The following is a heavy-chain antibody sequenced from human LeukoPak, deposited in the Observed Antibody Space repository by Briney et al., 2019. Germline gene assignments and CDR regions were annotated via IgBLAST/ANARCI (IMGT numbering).Heavy chain of an antibody. D-gene: IGHD6-25*01. CDR3: ARTFNGFDPTFDY. V-gene: IGHV3-23*01. J-gene: IGHJ4*02. CDR1: GSTFSSHA. CDR2: ISADGDGP. Sequence: GGSLRLSCAASGSTFSSHAMNWVRQVPGKGLVWVSTISADGDGPHYADSVKGRFTISRDNSKNTLFLQMNSLRDGDTAVYFCARTFNGFDPTFDYWGQGTLVTVSS.